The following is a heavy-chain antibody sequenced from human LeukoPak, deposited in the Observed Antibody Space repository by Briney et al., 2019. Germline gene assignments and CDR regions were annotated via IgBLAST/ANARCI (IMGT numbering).Heavy chain of an antibody. D-gene: IGHD1-26*01. J-gene: IGHJ4*02. V-gene: IGHV4-39*01. CDR3: ARLFEGIVGATLGYTCYFDY. CDR2: IYYSGGT. CDR1: GGSISSSSYY. Sequence: SETLSLTCTVSGGSISSSSYYWGWIRQPPGKGLEWIGSIYYSGGTYYNPSLKSRVTISVDTSKNQFSLKLSSVTAADTAVYYCARLFEGIVGATLGYTCYFDYWGQGTLVTVSS.